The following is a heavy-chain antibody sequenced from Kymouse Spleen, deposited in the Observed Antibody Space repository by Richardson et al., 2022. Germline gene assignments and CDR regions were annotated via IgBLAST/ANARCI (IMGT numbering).Heavy chain of an antibody. CDR1: GGSFSGYY. CDR2: INHSGST. D-gene: IGHD3-10*01. CDR3: ARGRITMVRGVRWFDP. J-gene: IGHJ5*02. V-gene: IGHV4-34*01. Sequence: QVQLQQWGAGLLKPSETLSLTCAVYGGSFSGYYWSWIRQPPGKGLEWIGEINHSGSTNYNPSLKSRVTISVDTSKNQFSLKLSSVTAADTAVYYCARGRITMVRGVRWFDPWGQGTLVTVSS.